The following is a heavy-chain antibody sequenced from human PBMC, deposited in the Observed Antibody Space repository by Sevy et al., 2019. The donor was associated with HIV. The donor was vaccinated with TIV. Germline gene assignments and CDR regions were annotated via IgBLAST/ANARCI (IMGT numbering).Heavy chain of an antibody. J-gene: IGHJ6*02. D-gene: IGHD3-3*01. CDR1: GFTFSSYG. V-gene: IGHV3-30*18. CDR2: ISYDGSNK. CDR3: AKENFIGEPPNYYGMDV. Sequence: GGSLRLSCAASGFTFSSYGMHWVRQAPGKGLEWVAVISYDGSNKYYADSVKGRFTISRDNSKNTLYLQMNSLRAEDTTVYYCAKENFIGEPPNYYGMDVWGQGTTVTVSS.